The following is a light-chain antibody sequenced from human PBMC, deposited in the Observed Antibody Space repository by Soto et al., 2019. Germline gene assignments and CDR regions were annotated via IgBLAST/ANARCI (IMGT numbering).Light chain of an antibody. J-gene: IGLJ1*01. CDR1: SSDVGGYNY. CDR2: EVS. Sequence: SALTRPPSASGSPGQSVTISCTGTSSDVGGYNYVSWYQQHPGKAPKLMIYEVSKRPSGVPDRFSGSKSGNTASLTVSGLQAEDEADYYCSSYAGSNNFGVFGTGTKVTVL. CDR3: SSYAGSNNFGV. V-gene: IGLV2-8*01.